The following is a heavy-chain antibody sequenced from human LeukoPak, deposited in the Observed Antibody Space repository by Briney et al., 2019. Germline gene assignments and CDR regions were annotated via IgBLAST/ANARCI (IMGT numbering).Heavy chain of an antibody. Sequence: SETLSLTCTVSGGSISSYYWSWIRQTPGKGLEWIGYIYYSGSANYNPSLKSRVTISVDTSKNQFSLKLSSVTAADTAVYYCARRAAMARGFDYWGQGTLVTVSS. CDR3: ARRAAMARGFDY. CDR1: GGSISSYY. J-gene: IGHJ4*02. D-gene: IGHD5-18*01. V-gene: IGHV4-59*08. CDR2: IYYSGSA.